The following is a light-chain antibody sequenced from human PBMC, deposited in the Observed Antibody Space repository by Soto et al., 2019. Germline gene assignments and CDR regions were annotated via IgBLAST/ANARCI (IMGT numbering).Light chain of an antibody. V-gene: IGKV1-17*03. Sequence: DIQMTQSPSALSASVGDTVTVTCRASQAIGDHLAWFQQQPGKVPQRLIYSVSTLHTGAPSRFSGSVSETDFTLTITNLQPEDFASYFCLQHYAYPPTFG. J-gene: IGKJ5*01. CDR3: LQHYAYPPT. CDR1: QAIGDH. CDR2: SVS.